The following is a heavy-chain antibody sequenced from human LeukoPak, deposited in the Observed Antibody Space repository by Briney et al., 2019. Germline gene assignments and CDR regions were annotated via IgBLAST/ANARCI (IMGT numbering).Heavy chain of an antibody. J-gene: IGHJ4*02. Sequence: SETLSLTCTVSGGSISSYYWSWIRQPPGKGLEWIGYIYYSGSTNYNPSLKSRVTISVDTSKNQFSLKLSSVTAADTAVYYCARLALDYYGSGSYYDQQDYWGQGTLVTVSS. D-gene: IGHD3-10*01. CDR2: IYYSGST. CDR3: ARLALDYYGSGSYYDQQDY. V-gene: IGHV4-59*08. CDR1: GGSISSYY.